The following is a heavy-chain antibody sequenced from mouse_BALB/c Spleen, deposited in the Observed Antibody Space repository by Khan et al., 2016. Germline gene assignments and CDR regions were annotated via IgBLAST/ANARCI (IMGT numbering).Heavy chain of an antibody. CDR1: GFTFSSYA. Sequence: EVQLVESGGGLVKPGGSLKLSCAASGFTFSSYAMSWVRQTPEKRLEWVATISSGGSYTYYPDSVKGRFTISRDNAKNTLYLQMSSLRSEDTAMYYCVYYYCSSGAMDYWGQGTSVTVSS. CDR2: ISSGGSYT. CDR3: VYYYCSSGAMDY. J-gene: IGHJ4*01. V-gene: IGHV5-9-3*01. D-gene: IGHD1-1*01.